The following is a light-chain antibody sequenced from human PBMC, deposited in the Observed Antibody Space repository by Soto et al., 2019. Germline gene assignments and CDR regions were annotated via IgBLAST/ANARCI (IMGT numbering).Light chain of an antibody. CDR2: EGS. CDR3: CSYAGRSTYV. CDR1: SSDVGSYNL. J-gene: IGLJ1*01. V-gene: IGLV2-23*01. Sequence: QSALTQPASVSGSPGQSITISCTGTSSDVGSYNLVSWYQQHPGKAPKLMIYEGSKRPSGVSNRFSGSTSGNTASLTISGLQAEDEADYYCCSYAGRSTYVFGTGTKVTVL.